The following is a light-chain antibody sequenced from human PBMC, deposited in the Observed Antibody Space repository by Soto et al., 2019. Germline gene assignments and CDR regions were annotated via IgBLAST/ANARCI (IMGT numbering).Light chain of an antibody. V-gene: IGKV3D-20*02. CDR2: DAS. J-gene: IGKJ2*01. CDR1: QSISSSY. Sequence: EIVLTQSPGTLSLSPGERDTLTCRASQSISSSYSAWYQQTPGQAPRILIYDASNRDTGIPARFSGSGSGTDYTLTLSRLEAEDFEVYYCQHRDNWSYIFGQGTKVDIK. CDR3: QHRDNWSYI.